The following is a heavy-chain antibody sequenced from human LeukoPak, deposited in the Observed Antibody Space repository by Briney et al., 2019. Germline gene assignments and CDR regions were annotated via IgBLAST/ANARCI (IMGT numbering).Heavy chain of an antibody. J-gene: IGHJ5*02. CDR1: GFTFTSYA. Sequence: GESLRLSCAASGFTFTSYAMSWVRQAPGKGLEWVSVLTGDGNTYYADSVKGRFTNSRDDSKNTLFLQMNSLRAEDTAVYFCAKASVAIPQYCNSWGQGTLVTVSS. CDR3: AKASVAIPQYCNS. D-gene: IGHD2-2*02. CDR2: LTGDGNT. V-gene: IGHV3-23*01.